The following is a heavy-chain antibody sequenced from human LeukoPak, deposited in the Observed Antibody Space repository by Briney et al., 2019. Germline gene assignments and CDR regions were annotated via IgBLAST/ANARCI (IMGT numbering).Heavy chain of an antibody. CDR1: GFTFSSYA. V-gene: IGHV3-33*06. D-gene: IGHD6-6*01. CDR3: AKVDSSSSRGSFDP. CDR2: IWYDGSNK. Sequence: GGSLRLSCTASGFTFSSYAMSWVRQAPGKGLEWVAVIWYDGSNKYYADSVKGRFTISRDNSKNTLYLQMNSLRAEDTAVYYCAKVDSSSSRGSFDPWGQGTLVTVSS. J-gene: IGHJ5*02.